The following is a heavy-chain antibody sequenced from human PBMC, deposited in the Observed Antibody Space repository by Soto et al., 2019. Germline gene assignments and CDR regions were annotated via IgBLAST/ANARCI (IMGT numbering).Heavy chain of an antibody. CDR1: GLTLSSYW. V-gene: IGHV3-7*04. CDR3: ARDGGYRSSRDGLS. J-gene: IGHJ4*02. CDR2: IKQDGSEK. Sequence: EVQLVESGGGLVQPGGSLRLSCAASGLTLSSYWMSWVRQAPGKGLEWVANIKQDGSEKYYADSVKGRFTISRDSAKNSQSLRMNRVRAEDAAAYYWARDGGYRSSRDGLSWCQGSLVSASS. D-gene: IGHD6-13*01.